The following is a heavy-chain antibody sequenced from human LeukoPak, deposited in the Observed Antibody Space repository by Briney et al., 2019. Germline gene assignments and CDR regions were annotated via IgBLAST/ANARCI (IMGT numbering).Heavy chain of an antibody. Sequence: GGSLRLSCGASGFTFSSYGMHWVRQAPGKGLEWVAFIRYDGSNKYYADSVKGRFTISRDNSKNMLYLQMNSLRAEDTANYHCAKVASYGSADGFDIWCQGTTVTVSS. CDR2: IRYDGSNK. CDR3: AKVASYGSADGFDI. CDR1: GFTFSSYG. V-gene: IGHV3-30*02. J-gene: IGHJ3*02. D-gene: IGHD3-10*01.